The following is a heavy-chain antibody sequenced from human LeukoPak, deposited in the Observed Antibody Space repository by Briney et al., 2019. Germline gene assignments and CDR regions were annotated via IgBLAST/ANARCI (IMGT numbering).Heavy chain of an antibody. CDR3: ARLPGRTYYYYYMDG. Sequence: GESLQISCKGSGYSFTSDWIGWVRQMPGKGLEWLGLIYPGDSDPRYSPSFQGQVTLSADKSISTAYLQWSSLNASDTAMYYCARLPGRTYYYYYMDGGGKGTTVTVSS. J-gene: IGHJ6*03. V-gene: IGHV5-51*01. CDR2: IYPGDSDP. D-gene: IGHD1-26*01. CDR1: GYSFTSDW.